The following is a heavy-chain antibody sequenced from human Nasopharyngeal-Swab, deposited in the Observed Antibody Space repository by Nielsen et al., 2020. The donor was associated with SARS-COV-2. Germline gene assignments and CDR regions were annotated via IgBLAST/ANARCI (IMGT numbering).Heavy chain of an antibody. CDR1: GYTFTSYD. V-gene: IGHV1-8*01. J-gene: IGHJ5*02. CDR2: MNPNSGNT. Sequence: ASVKVSCKASGYTFTSYDINWVRQATGQGLEWMGWMNPNSGNTGYAQKFQGRVTMTSNTSISTAYMELSSLRSEDTAVYYCSRVFTSSSGWFDPWGQGTLVTVSS. D-gene: IGHD6-6*01. CDR3: SRVFTSSSGWFDP.